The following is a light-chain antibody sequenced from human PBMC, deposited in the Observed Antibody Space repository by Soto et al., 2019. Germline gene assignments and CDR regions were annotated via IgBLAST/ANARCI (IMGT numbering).Light chain of an antibody. Sequence: EIVLTQSPGTLSLSPGERATLSCRASQRVSNNYLAWYQQQPGLAPRLLIYGASSRAPGIPDRFSGTGSGTDFTLTIRRLEPEDFAVYFCQQYGTSPLTFGGGTKVDI. J-gene: IGKJ4*01. CDR3: QQYGTSPLT. CDR1: QRVSNNY. CDR2: GAS. V-gene: IGKV3-20*01.